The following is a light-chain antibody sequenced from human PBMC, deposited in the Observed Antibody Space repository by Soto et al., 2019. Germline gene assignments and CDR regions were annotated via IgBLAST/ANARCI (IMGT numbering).Light chain of an antibody. CDR3: HHDGRLFPRT. Sequence: EVVLTQSPGTLSLSPGERATLSCRASQSVASNYFAWYQQKPGQAPRLLIYGTSSRATGIPERFSGGGSGTDFTLTISSLEPEDVAVDYCHHDGRLFPRTFGQGTKLEIK. CDR2: GTS. CDR1: QSVASNY. J-gene: IGKJ2*01. V-gene: IGKV3-20*01.